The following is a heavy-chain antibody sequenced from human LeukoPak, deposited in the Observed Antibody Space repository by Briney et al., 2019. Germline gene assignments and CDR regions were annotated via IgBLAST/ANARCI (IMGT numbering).Heavy chain of an antibody. D-gene: IGHD6-13*01. V-gene: IGHV3-30*03. Sequence: GGSLRLSCAASGFTVSDSFMTWVRQAPGKGLEWVAVIPHDGSNKYYVDSVKGRFTISRDNSKNTLFLQMNSLRVEDTAIYYCARDGRDSSSPEDYWGQGTLVTVSS. CDR2: IPHDGSNK. CDR1: GFTVSDSF. J-gene: IGHJ4*02. CDR3: ARDGRDSSSPEDY.